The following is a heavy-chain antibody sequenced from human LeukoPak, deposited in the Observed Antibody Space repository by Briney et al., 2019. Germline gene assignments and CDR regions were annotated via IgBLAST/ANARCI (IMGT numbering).Heavy chain of an antibody. CDR3: ARGPGGSSGSIEYYFDY. V-gene: IGHV4-4*02. D-gene: IGHD3-22*01. Sequence: SETLSLTCAVSGGSISSSNWWSWVRQPPGKGLEWIGEIYHSGSTNYNPSLKSRVTISVDKSKNQFSLKLSSVTAADTAVYYCARGPGGSSGSIEYYFDYWGQGTLVTVSS. J-gene: IGHJ4*02. CDR2: IYHSGST. CDR1: GGSISSSNW.